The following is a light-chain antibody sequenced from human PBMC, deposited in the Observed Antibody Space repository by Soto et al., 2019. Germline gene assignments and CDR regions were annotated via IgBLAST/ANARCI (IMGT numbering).Light chain of an antibody. J-gene: IGKJ3*01. CDR3: QQRSNWSLFT. CDR1: QSVSSY. Sequence: EIVLTQSPATLSLSPGERATLSCRASQSVSSYLAWYQQKPGQAPRLLIYDASNRATGIPARFSGSGSGTDFTLTISSLEPEDFAVYYCQQRSNWSLFTFAPGTKVDIK. V-gene: IGKV3-11*01. CDR2: DAS.